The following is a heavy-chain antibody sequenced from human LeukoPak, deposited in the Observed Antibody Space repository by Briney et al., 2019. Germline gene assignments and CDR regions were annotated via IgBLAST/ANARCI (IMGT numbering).Heavy chain of an antibody. D-gene: IGHD3-10*01. J-gene: IGHJ4*02. Sequence: GGSLRLSCAASGFTFSTYNMNWVRQAPGKGLEWVSYISAGSSTIFYADSVKGRFTISRGNARDSLYLQMNSLRAEDTAVYYCTRDFRGLSWYFDYWGQGTLVTVSS. CDR2: ISAGSSTI. CDR1: GFTFSTYN. V-gene: IGHV3-48*01. CDR3: TRDFRGLSWYFDY.